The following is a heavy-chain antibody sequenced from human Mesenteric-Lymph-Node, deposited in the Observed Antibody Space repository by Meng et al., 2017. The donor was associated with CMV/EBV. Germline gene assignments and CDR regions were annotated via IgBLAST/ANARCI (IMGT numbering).Heavy chain of an antibody. CDR1: GFTFSSYA. J-gene: IGHJ6*02. D-gene: IGHD5-24*01. CDR3: AKNNQMATITIDYYYGMDV. Sequence: GESLKISCAASGFTFSSYAMHWVRQAPGKGLEWVAVISYDGSNKYYADSVKGRFTISRDNSKDTLYLQMSSLRAEDTAVYYCAKNNQMATITIDYYYGMDVWGQGTTVTVSS. CDR2: ISYDGSNK. V-gene: IGHV3-30-3*02.